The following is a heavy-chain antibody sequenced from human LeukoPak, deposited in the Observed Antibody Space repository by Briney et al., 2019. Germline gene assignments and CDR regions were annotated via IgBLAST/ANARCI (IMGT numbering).Heavy chain of an antibody. CDR2: INHSGSN. D-gene: IGHD2-21*02. CDR3: ARRSSGDLRYYYYMDV. V-gene: IGHV4-34*01. Sequence: SETLSLTCAVYGGSFSRYYWSWIRQPPAKGLEWIGEINHSGSNNYNPSLKSRVTISVDTSKNQFSLKLSSVTAAGTAVYYCARRSSGDLRYYYYMDVWGKGTTVSVSS. CDR1: GGSFSRYY. J-gene: IGHJ6*03.